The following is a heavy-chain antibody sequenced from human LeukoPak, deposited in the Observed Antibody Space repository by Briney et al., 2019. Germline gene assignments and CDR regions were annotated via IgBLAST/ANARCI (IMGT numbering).Heavy chain of an antibody. CDR1: GVSISSYY. Sequence: SETLSLTCTVSGVSISSYYWSWIRQPPGKGLEWIGYIYYSGSTSHNPSLKSRVTISVDTSENQFSLKLSSVTAADTAVYYCAREDACSSTSCYTNNWFDPWGQGILVTVSS. V-gene: IGHV4-59*01. D-gene: IGHD2-2*01. CDR3: AREDACSSTSCYTNNWFDP. CDR2: IYYSGST. J-gene: IGHJ5*02.